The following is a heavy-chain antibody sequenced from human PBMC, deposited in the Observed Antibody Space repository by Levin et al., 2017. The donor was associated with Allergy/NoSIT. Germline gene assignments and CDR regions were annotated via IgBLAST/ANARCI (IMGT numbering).Heavy chain of an antibody. CDR3: ARVWTTVVTHDAFDI. Sequence: PSETLSLTCTVSGGSISSYYWSWIRQPPGKGLEWIGYIYYSGSTNYNPSLKSRLTISVDTSKNQFSLKLSSVTAADTAVYYCARVWTTVVTHDAFDIWGQGTMVTVSS. J-gene: IGHJ3*02. CDR2: IYYSGST. D-gene: IGHD4-23*01. V-gene: IGHV4-59*01. CDR1: GGSISSYY.